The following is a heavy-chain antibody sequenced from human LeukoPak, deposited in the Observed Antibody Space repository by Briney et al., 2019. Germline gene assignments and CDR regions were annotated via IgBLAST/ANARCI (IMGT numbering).Heavy chain of an antibody. CDR1: GFIVSGDF. CDR2: ISGSGGST. J-gene: IGHJ4*02. D-gene: IGHD3-3*01. V-gene: IGHV3-23*01. Sequence: GGSLRLSCAASGFIVSGDFMSWVRQAPGKGLEWVSAISGSGGSTYYADSVKGRFTTSRDNSKNTLYLQMNSLRAEGTAVYYCASYHYDFWSGRLDYWGQGTLVTVSS. CDR3: ASYHYDFWSGRLDY.